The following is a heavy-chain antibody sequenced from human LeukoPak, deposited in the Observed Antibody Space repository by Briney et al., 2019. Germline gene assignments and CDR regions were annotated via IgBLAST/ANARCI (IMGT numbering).Heavy chain of an antibody. D-gene: IGHD6-19*01. Sequence: GGSLRLSCAASGFTFSSYWMHWVRQAPGKGLVWVSRINSDGSSTNYADSVKGRFTISRDNAKNTLYLQMNSLRAEDTAVYYCERVIAVPGTGYSYYGMDVWGQGTTVTVSS. CDR3: ERVIAVPGTGYSYYGMDV. V-gene: IGHV3-74*01. CDR1: GFTFSSYW. J-gene: IGHJ6*02. CDR2: INSDGSST.